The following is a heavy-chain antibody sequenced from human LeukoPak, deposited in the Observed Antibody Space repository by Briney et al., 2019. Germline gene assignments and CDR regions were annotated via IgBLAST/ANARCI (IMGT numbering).Heavy chain of an antibody. D-gene: IGHD1-26*01. CDR1: GDSISSNNYY. CDR2: ISYSGST. J-gene: IGHJ4*02. Sequence: PSETLSLTCTVSGDSISSNNYYWGWIRQPPGKGLEWIGSISYSGSTYYNPSLKSRVTISLDTSKNQFSLKLSSVTAADTAVYYCARAIGSLLYYWGQGTLVTVSS. V-gene: IGHV4-39*07. CDR3: ARAIGSLLYY.